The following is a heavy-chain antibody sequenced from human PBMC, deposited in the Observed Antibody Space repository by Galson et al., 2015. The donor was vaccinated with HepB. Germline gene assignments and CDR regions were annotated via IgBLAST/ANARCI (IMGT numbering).Heavy chain of an antibody. V-gene: IGHV3-30*18. CDR2: ISYDGSNK. CDR1: GFTFTTHG. CDR3: AKSPTAAGNKDPWGYFDY. J-gene: IGHJ4*02. Sequence: SLRLSCAASGFTFTTHGTYWVRQAPGKGLEWVALISYDGSNKYYADSVKGRFTISRDNSKNTLYLQMNSLRAEDTAVYYCAKSPTAAGNKDPWGYFDYWGQGTLVTVSS. D-gene: IGHD6-13*01.